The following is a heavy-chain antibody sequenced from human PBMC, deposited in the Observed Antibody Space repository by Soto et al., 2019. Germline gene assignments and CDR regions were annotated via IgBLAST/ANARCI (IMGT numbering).Heavy chain of an antibody. CDR1: TFNFTSYS. CDR2: ISATSTYI. V-gene: IGHV3-21*01. D-gene: IGHD3-10*01. Sequence: VGSLRLSCAGSTFNFTSYSLNWVRQAPGKGLEWVSSISATSTYIFYADSVKGRFTISRDNAKNSVSLQMNSLRAEDTALYYCARVNSATGSMHFDHWGQGTLVTVSS. CDR3: ARVNSATGSMHFDH. J-gene: IGHJ4*02.